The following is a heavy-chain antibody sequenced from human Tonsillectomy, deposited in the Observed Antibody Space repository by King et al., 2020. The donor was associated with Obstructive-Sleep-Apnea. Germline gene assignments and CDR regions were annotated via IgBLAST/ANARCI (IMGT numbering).Heavy chain of an antibody. CDR2: INPSGGST. V-gene: IGHV1-46*01. J-gene: IGHJ5*02. CDR3: ARDPQYAMPAWGWFDP. Sequence: QLVQSGAEVKKPGASVKVSCKASGYTFTSYYMHWVRQAPGQGLEWMGIINPSGGSTSYAQKFQGRVTMTRDTSTSTVYMELSSLRSEDTAVYYCARDPQYAMPAWGWFDPWGQGTLVTVSS. D-gene: IGHD2-2*01. CDR1: GYTFTSYY.